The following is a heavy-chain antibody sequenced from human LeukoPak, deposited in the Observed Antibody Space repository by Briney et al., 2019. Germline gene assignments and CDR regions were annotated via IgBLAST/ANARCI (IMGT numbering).Heavy chain of an antibody. J-gene: IGHJ4*02. Sequence: GRSLRLSCAASGFTFTSYAMHWVRQAPGKGLEWVAVISYDGSNKYYADFVKGRFTISRDNSKNTLYLQMNSLRAEDTAVYYCASPDESYYYDSSGYCKNWGQGTLVTVSS. CDR2: ISYDGSNK. CDR1: GFTFTSYA. CDR3: ASPDESYYYDSSGYCKN. D-gene: IGHD3-22*01. V-gene: IGHV3-30*04.